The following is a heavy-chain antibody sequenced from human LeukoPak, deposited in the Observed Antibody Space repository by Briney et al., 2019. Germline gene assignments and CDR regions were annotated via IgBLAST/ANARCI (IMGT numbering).Heavy chain of an antibody. CDR1: GFTFSSYW. CDR2: IKQDGSEK. J-gene: IGHJ4*02. Sequence: GGSLRLSCAASGFTFSSYWMSWVRQAPGKGLEWGANIKQDGSEKYYVDSVKGRFTISRDNAKNSLYLQMNSLRAEDTAVYYCARNAGGYQLLNSFDYWGQGTLVTVSS. D-gene: IGHD1-7*01. V-gene: IGHV3-7*01. CDR3: ARNAGGYQLLNSFDY.